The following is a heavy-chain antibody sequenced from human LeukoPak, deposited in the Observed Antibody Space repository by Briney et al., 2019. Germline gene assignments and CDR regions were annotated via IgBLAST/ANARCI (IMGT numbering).Heavy chain of an antibody. D-gene: IGHD3-22*01. V-gene: IGHV3-11*01. J-gene: IGHJ4*02. CDR3: AREAYYDSSGSFDY. CDR1: GFTFSDYY. Sequence: GGSLRLSCAASGFTFSDYYMSWIRQAPGKGLEWVSYISSSGSTIYYADSVEGRFTISRDNAKNSLYLQMNSLRAEDTAVYYCAREAYYDSSGSFDYWGQGTLVTVSS. CDR2: ISSSGSTI.